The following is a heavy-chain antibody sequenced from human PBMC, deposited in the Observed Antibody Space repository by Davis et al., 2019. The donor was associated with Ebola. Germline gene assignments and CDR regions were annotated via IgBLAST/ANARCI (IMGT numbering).Heavy chain of an antibody. CDR3: AGAGYSSGWNFAS. J-gene: IGHJ4*02. CDR1: GGSISSYY. V-gene: IGHV4-59*01. CDR2: IYYSGST. D-gene: IGHD6-19*01. Sequence: MPSETLSLTCTVSGGSISSYYWSWIRQPPGKGLEWIGYIYYSGSTYYNPSLKSRVTISVDTSKNQFSLKLSSVTAADTAVYFCAGAGYSSGWNFASWGQGTLVTVSS.